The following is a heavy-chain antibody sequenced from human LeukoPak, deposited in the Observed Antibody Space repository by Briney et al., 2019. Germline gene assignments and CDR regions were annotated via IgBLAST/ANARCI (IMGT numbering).Heavy chain of an antibody. CDR3: AKESAYTSPRNYYFET. D-gene: IGHD1-14*01. J-gene: IGHJ4*02. CDR2: ISRRADRT. Sequence: PGGSLRLSCAASGFTFSSYAMSWVRQAPGKGLEWVSAISRRADRTYYADSVRGRVTISRDNTRNTLNLQMNSLRAEDTAVYYCAKESAYTSPRNYYFETWGQGTLVTVSS. CDR1: GFTFSSYA. V-gene: IGHV3-23*01.